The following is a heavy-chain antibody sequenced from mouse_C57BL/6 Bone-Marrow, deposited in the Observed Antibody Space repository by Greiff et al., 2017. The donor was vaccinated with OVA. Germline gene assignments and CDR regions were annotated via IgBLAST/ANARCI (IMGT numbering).Heavy chain of an antibody. V-gene: IGHV2-2*01. Sequence: QVQLKESGPGLVQPSQRLSITCTVSGFSLTSYGVHWVRQSPGKGLEWLGVIWSGGSTDYNAAFISRLSISKDNSKSQVFFKMNSLQADDTAIYYCARNYYGSSYACFAYWGQGTLVTVSA. CDR2: IWSGGST. D-gene: IGHD1-1*01. CDR3: ARNYYGSSYACFAY. J-gene: IGHJ3*01. CDR1: GFSLTSYG.